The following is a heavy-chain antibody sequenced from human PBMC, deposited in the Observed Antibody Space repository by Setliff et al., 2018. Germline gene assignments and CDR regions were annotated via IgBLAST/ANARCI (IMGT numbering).Heavy chain of an antibody. CDR3: ARGQVMVAAAPWSHYMDV. CDR1: GDSISSRPFY. CDR2: IYTSWST. J-gene: IGHJ6*03. V-gene: IGHV4-61*09. D-gene: IGHD2-15*01. Sequence: KTSETLSLTCTVSGDSISSRPFYWGWFRQPAGKELEWIGQIYTSWSTIYNPSLKSRVTILLDTSKNQFSLKLTSVSAADTALYFCARGQVMVAAAPWSHYMDVWGPGTTVTVSS.